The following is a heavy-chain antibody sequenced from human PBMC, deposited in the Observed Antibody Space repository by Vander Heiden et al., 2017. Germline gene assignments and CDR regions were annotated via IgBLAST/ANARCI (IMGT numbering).Heavy chain of an antibody. CDR3: ARDLDYGGNPGGFTAFDY. CDR2: INGKGGNT. V-gene: IGHV3-23*01. Sequence: VQLLESGRVLVHSGGSLRLSCVASGSTSSSYAMGGVRQAPGKGLGWVSSINGKGGNTYYADAVKGRFTISRDNPKNTLYLQMNTLRAEDTALYYCARDLDYGGNPGGFTAFDYWGQGTLVTVSS. CDR1: GSTSSSYA. J-gene: IGHJ4*02. D-gene: IGHD4-17*01.